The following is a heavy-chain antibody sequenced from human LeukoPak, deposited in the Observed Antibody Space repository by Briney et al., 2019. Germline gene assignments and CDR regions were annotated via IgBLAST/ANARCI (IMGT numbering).Heavy chain of an antibody. J-gene: IGHJ4*02. V-gene: IGHV3-66*01. Sequence: GGSLRLSCAASGFTVSTNYMSWVRQAPGKGLEWISVIYSGGSTSYADSVKGRFTISRDNSKNTLFLQMNSLRAEDTAVYYCARDAPNYYDSSGYRLSYFDYWGQGTLVTVSS. CDR2: IYSGGST. CDR1: GFTVSTNY. CDR3: ARDAPNYYDSSGYRLSYFDY. D-gene: IGHD3-22*01.